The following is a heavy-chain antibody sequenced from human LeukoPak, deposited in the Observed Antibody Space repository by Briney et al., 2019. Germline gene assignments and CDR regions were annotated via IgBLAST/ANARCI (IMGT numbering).Heavy chain of an antibody. CDR1: GFTFSSYG. D-gene: IGHD1-26*01. J-gene: IGHJ3*02. CDR3: ATEGRGSYFI. V-gene: IGHV3-30*02. Sequence: GGSLRLSCAASGFTFSSYGMHWVRQAPGKGLEWVAFIRYDGSNKYYADSVKGRFTISRDNSKNTPYLQMNSLRAEDTAVYYCATEGRGSYFIWGQGTMVTVSS. CDR2: IRYDGSNK.